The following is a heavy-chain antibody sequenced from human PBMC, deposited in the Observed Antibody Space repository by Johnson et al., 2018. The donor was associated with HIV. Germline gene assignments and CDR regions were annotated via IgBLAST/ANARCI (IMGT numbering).Heavy chain of an antibody. J-gene: IGHJ3*02. CDR3: ARDPDLDAFDI. CDR1: GFTFSNHY. CDR2: IKQDGSEK. V-gene: IGHV3-7*05. Sequence: VQLVESGGGLAQPGGSLRLSCAASGFTFSNHYMSWVRQAPGKGLEWVANIKQDGSEKYYVDSVRGRFTISRDNAKNSLYLQMNSLRAEDTAVYYCARDPDLDAFDIWGQGTMVTVSS. D-gene: IGHD1-14*01.